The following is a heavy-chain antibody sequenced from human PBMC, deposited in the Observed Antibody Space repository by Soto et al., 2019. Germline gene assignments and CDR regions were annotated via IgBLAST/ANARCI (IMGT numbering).Heavy chain of an antibody. Sequence: GESLKISCMASGYSFVNHWIAGVRQRPGEGLGWMAIINPADSDIRYSPSFQGQVTVSVDKSINTAYLQWSSLKDSDTATYYCTRPQSSGCYDSWGKGTLVTVSS. CDR1: GYSFVNHW. J-gene: IGHJ5*01. D-gene: IGHD6-19*01. CDR3: TRPQSSGCYDS. CDR2: INPADSDI. V-gene: IGHV5-51*01.